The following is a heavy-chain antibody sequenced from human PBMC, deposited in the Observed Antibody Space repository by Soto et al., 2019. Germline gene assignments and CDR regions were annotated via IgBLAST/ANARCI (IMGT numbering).Heavy chain of an antibody. D-gene: IGHD6-6*01. CDR3: ASKKIAARRGGWFDP. J-gene: IGHJ5*02. CDR2: IYHSGST. V-gene: IGHV4-4*01. Sequence: SETLSLTCAVSGGSISSSNWWSWVRQPPGKGLEWIGEIYHSGSTNYNPSLKSRVTISVDKSKNQFSLKLSSVTAADTAVYCCASKKIAARRGGWFDPWGQGTLVTVSS. CDR1: GGSISSSNW.